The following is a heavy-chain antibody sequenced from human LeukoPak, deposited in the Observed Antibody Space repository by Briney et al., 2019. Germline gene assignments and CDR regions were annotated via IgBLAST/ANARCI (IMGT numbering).Heavy chain of an antibody. CDR3: ARVSSGWDYNFDY. D-gene: IGHD6-25*01. Sequence: SETLSLTCTVSGGSISSYYWSWIRQPPGKGLEWIGYIYYSGSTNYNPSLKSRVTISVDTSKNQFSLKLTSVTAADTAVYYCARVSSGWDYNFDYWGQGTPVTVSS. CDR2: IYYSGST. V-gene: IGHV4-59*01. CDR1: GGSISSYY. J-gene: IGHJ4*02.